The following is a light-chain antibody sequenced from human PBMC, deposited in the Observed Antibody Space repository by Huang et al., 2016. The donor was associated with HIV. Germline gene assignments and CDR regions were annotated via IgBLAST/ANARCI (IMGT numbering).Light chain of an antibody. CDR3: QQYHGVPWT. J-gene: IGKJ1*01. V-gene: IGKV1-NL1*01. CDR1: QGISNS. CDR2: AGS. Sequence: DIQMTQSPSSLSASVGDRVAITCRASQGISNSLAWYQQKPGKAPKLLLYAGSRLEGGVTSRFSGSGSGTVYTLTISSLQPEDVAIYHCQQYHGVPWTFGQGTKVEVK.